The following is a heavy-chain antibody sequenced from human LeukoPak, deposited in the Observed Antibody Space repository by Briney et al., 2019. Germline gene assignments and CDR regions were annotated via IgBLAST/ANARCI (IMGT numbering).Heavy chain of an antibody. V-gene: IGHV4-31*03. CDR1: GGSISSGGYY. J-gene: IGHJ6*02. D-gene: IGHD6-13*01. CDR3: ARDPGRGSSWYAEDYGMDV. Sequence: SQTLSLTCTVSGGSISSGGYYWSWIRQHPGKGLEWIGYIYYSGSTYYNPSLKSRVTISVDTSKNQFSLKLSSVTAADTAVYYCARDPGRGSSWYAEDYGMDVWGQGTTATVSS. CDR2: IYYSGST.